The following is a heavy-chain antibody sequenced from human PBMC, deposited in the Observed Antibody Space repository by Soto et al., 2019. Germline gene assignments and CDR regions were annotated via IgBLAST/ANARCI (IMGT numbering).Heavy chain of an antibody. CDR1: GYTFTSYW. V-gene: IGHV5-51*01. CDR3: ARHLSGSYLFDY. CDR2: MYPGDSKT. D-gene: IGHD1-26*01. Sequence: PGESLKISCETSGYTFTSYWIGWVRQMPGRGLEWVAIMYPGDSKTRYNPSFQGQVTMSADKSFSTAYLQWISLKASDTAIHYCARHLSGSYLFDYWGRGTLVTVSS. J-gene: IGHJ4*02.